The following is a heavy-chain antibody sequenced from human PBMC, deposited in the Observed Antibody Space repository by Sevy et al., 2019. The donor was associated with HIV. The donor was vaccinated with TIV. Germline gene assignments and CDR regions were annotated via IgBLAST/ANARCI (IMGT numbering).Heavy chain of an antibody. CDR2: ISYDGSNK. D-gene: IGHD3-16*01. Sequence: GGSLRLSCAASGFTFSSYGMHWVRQAPGKGLEWAAVISYDGSNKYYADSVKDRFTISRDNSKNTLYLQMNSLRAEDTAVYYCAKDRFVKSSDYYYGMDVWGQGTTVTVSS. CDR1: GFTFSSYG. CDR3: AKDRFVKSSDYYYGMDV. V-gene: IGHV3-30*18. J-gene: IGHJ6*02.